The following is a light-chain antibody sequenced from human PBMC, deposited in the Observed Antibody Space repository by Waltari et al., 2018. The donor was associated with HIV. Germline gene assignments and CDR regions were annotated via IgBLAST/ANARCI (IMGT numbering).Light chain of an antibody. CDR3: QSYDSNLSGL. V-gene: IGLV1-40*01. J-gene: IGLJ2*01. CDR2: GNS. Sequence: QSELTQPPSVSAAPGQRVTISCTGSSSNIGAGYDENWYQQVPGRAPKVVIYGNSNRPSGVPDRFPGSKSGSSASLVITGLQSEDEADYYCQSYDSNLSGLFGGGTKVTVL. CDR1: SSNIGAGYD.